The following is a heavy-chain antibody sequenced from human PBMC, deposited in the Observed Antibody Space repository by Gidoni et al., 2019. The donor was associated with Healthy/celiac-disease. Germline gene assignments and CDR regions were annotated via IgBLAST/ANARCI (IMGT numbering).Heavy chain of an antibody. CDR2: IDPSDSYT. Sequence: EVQLVQSGAEVKKPGESLRISCKGSGYSFTSYWISWVRQMPGKGLEWMGRIDPSDSYTNYSPSFQGHVTISADKSISTAYLQWSSLKASDTAMYYCASPVYSSGWIHYYYYGMDVWGQGTTVTVSS. D-gene: IGHD6-19*01. V-gene: IGHV5-10-1*03. CDR1: GYSFTSYW. CDR3: ASPVYSSGWIHYYYYGMDV. J-gene: IGHJ6*02.